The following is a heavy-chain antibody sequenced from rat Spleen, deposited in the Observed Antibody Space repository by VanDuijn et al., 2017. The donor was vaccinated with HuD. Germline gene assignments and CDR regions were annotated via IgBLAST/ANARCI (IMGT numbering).Heavy chain of an antibody. J-gene: IGHJ2*01. D-gene: IGHD1-12*03. V-gene: IGHV5-19*01. CDR1: GFTLSDYV. CDR3: ARLSYYYDGYFDY. CDR2: ISPSGATT. Sequence: EVQLVESGGGLVQPGRSLKLSCAASGFTLSDYVMHWIRQAPTKGLEWVTSISPSGATTNYRDSVKGRFTISRDNARGTLFLQMDSLRSEDTATYYCARLSYYYDGYFDYWGQGVMVTVSS.